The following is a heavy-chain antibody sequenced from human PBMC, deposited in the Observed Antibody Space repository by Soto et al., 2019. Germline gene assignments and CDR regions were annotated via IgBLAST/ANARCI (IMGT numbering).Heavy chain of an antibody. CDR2: INHTGSI. CDR3: ARSIAAAPPIGGMDV. J-gene: IGHJ6*02. D-gene: IGHD6-13*01. Sequence: SETLSLTCVVYGGSFSGYSWKWIRQSPGKGLEWIGEINHTGSINYNPSLKSRVTMSIDTSKNQFSLKLSSVTAADTAVYYCARSIAAAPPIGGMDVWGQGTTVTVSS. V-gene: IGHV4-34*01. CDR1: GGSFSGYS.